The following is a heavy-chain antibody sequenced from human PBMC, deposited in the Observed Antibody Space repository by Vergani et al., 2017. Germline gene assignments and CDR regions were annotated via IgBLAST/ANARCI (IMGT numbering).Heavy chain of an antibody. CDR3: ARGPSGRITMVRGRRYGMDV. D-gene: IGHD3-10*01. J-gene: IGHJ6*02. CDR2: ISAYNGNT. V-gene: IGHV1-18*01. Sequence: QVQLVQSGAEVKKPGASVKVSCKASGYTFTSYGISWVRQAPGQGLEWMGWISAYNGNTNYAQKLQGRVTMTTDTSTSTAYMELRSLRSEDTAVYYCARGPSGRITMVRGRRYGMDVWGQGTTVTVSS. CDR1: GYTFTSYG.